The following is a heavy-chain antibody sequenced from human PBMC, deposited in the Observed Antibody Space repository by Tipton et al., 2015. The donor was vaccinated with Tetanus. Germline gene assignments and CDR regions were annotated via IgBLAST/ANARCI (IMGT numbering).Heavy chain of an antibody. V-gene: IGHV4-31*03. D-gene: IGHD2-21*01. Sequence: TLSLTCTVSGASISRGGYFWRWIRQHPGKALEWIGYIYSSGESYINPSLKSRGNITLDTSENQFSLRLTSVTAADTAVYYCARDLRVGLFSSYGMEVWGQGTAVAVS. J-gene: IGHJ6*02. CDR3: ARDLRVGLFSSYGMEV. CDR1: GASISRGGYF. CDR2: IYSSGES.